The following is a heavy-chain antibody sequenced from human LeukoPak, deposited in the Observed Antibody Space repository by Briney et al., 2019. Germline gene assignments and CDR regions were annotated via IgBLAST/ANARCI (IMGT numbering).Heavy chain of an antibody. V-gene: IGHV4-39*01. J-gene: IGHJ5*02. CDR3: ASRQQQLINWFDP. CDR1: GGYISSSSYY. D-gene: IGHD6-13*01. Sequence: SETLSLTCTVSGGYISSSSYYWGWIRQPPGKGLEWIGSIYYSGSTYYNPSLKSRVTISVDTSKNQFSLKLSSVTAADTAVYYCASRQQQLINWFDPWGQGTLVTVSS. CDR2: IYYSGST.